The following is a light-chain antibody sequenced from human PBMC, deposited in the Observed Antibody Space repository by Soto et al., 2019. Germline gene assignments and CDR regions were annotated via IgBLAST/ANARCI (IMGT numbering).Light chain of an antibody. Sequence: QSALTQPASVSGSPGQSITISCTGTSSDVGGYNYVSWYQQNPGKAPKLMIYDVSNRPSGVSNRFSGSKSGNTASLTISGLQAEDEADYYCRSYTSSSTYVVFGGGTKLTVL. CDR2: DVS. V-gene: IGLV2-14*01. J-gene: IGLJ2*01. CDR1: SSDVGGYNY. CDR3: RSYTSSSTYVV.